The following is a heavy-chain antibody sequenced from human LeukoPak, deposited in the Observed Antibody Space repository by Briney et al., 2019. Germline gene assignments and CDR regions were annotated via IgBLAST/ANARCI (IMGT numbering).Heavy chain of an antibody. D-gene: IGHD3-3*01. CDR1: GFTFDDYA. Sequence: GGSLRLSCAASGFTFDDYAMHWVRQAPGKGLEWVSGISWNSGSIGYADSVKGRFTISRDNAKNSLYLQMNSLRAEDMALYYCAKDKAYDFWSGYYDYWGQGTLVTVYS. J-gene: IGHJ4*02. CDR2: ISWNSGSI. V-gene: IGHV3-9*03. CDR3: AKDKAYDFWSGYYDY.